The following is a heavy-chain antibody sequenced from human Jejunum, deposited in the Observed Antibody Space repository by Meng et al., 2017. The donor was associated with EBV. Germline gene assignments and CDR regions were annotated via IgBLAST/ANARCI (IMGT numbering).Heavy chain of an antibody. CDR3: ARDWGYCNDGSCLNNRNWFDP. Sequence: QVQLEESGVEVKKPGAQVKVSCKASQYTFTSYYIHWVRQAPGQGLEWMGIINPSGGSTTYAPKFQGRVTMTRDTSTSTVYMELSSLRSEDTAVYYCARDWGYCNDGSCLNNRNWFDPWGQGTLVTVSS. J-gene: IGHJ5*02. CDR2: INPSGGST. D-gene: IGHD2-15*01. CDR1: QYTFTSYY. V-gene: IGHV1-46*01.